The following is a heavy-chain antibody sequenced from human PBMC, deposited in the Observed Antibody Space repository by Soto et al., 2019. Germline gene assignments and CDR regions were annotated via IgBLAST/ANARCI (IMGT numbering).Heavy chain of an antibody. D-gene: IGHD4-17*01. CDR3: ARRIEEMATTTAVWSFDL. CDR2: IIPFFGAA. CDR1: GDTFSSHA. V-gene: IGHV1-69*01. J-gene: IGHJ2*01. Sequence: QVQLVQSGAEVKKPGSSVKVSCKASGDTFSSHAFGWVRQAPGQGLEWMRGIIPFFGAANYAQTFQGRAAITADESTTTVYMELSSLRSEDTAVYYCARRIEEMATTTAVWSFDLWGRGTLVTVSS.